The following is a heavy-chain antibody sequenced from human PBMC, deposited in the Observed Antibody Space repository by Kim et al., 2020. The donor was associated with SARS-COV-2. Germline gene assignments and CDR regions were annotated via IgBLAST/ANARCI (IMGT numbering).Heavy chain of an antibody. Sequence: GSTYSADSVKGRFTISRDNSKNTLYLQMNSLRAEDTAVYYCAKETGSGFDYWGQGTLVTVSS. J-gene: IGHJ4*02. D-gene: IGHD3-10*01. V-gene: IGHV3-23*01. CDR2: GST. CDR3: AKETGSGFDY.